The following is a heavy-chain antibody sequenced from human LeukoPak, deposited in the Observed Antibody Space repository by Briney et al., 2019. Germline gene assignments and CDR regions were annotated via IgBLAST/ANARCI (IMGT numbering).Heavy chain of an antibody. Sequence: GSLRLSCAASGFTLSSYSMNWVRQPPGKGLEWIGSLYYSGSTFYNPSLKSRVTITGDTSKNQFSLKLSSMTAADTAVYYCARLWYIGMIATSGPFDYWGQGTLVTVSS. CDR3: ARLWYIGMIATSGPFDY. CDR1: GFTLSSYS. J-gene: IGHJ4*02. D-gene: IGHD6-13*01. CDR2: LYYSGST. V-gene: IGHV4-39*07.